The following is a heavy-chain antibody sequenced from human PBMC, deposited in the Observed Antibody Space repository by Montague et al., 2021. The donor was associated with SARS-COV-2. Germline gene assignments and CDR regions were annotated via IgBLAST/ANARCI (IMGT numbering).Heavy chain of an antibody. CDR2: ISSNGKT. CDR3: ARRGYYDSAGYHWHLDL. CDR1: GGSINDHY. V-gene: IGHV4-4*09. J-gene: IGHJ2*01. D-gene: IGHD3-22*01. Sequence: SETLSLTCTASGGSINDHYRSWIRQSPGKGLEWIGYISSNGKTNYNPSLKSRVTLPADASRNEFSLKLDSVTAADTAVYFCARRGYYDSAGYHWHLDLWGRGMLVTVSS.